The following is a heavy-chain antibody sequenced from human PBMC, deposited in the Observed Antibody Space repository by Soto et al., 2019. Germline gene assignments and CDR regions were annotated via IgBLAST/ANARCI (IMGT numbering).Heavy chain of an antibody. CDR2: ITNNGGST. Sequence: GGSLRLSCSASGFTFSNYAIHWVRQAPGKGLEYVAAITNNGGSTYYADSMKGRFTISRDNSKSTVFLQMSSLRPEDTAIYYCVKDHGPSPRNSELWGRGTLVTVSS. V-gene: IGHV3-64D*06. CDR1: GFTFSNYA. CDR3: VKDHGPSPRNSEL. J-gene: IGHJ1*01. D-gene: IGHD1-1*01.